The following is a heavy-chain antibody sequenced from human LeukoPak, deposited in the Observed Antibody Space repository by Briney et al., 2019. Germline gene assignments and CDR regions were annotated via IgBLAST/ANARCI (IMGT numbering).Heavy chain of an antibody. V-gene: IGHV3-23*01. CDR2: ISGSGGST. CDR3: AKDLPRYYYTAGIAAAGHDY. J-gene: IGHJ4*02. CDR1: GFTFSSYA. Sequence: SLRLSCXASGFTFSSYAMSWVRQAPGKGLEWVSAISGSGGSTYYADSVKGRFTISRDNSKNTLYLQMNSLRAEDTAVYYCAKDLPRYYYTAGIAAAGHDYWGQGTLVTVSS. D-gene: IGHD6-13*01.